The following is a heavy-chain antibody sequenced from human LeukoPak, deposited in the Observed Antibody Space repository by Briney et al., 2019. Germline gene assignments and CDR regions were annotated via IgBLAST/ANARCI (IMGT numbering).Heavy chain of an antibody. CDR3: ARGNMVRGVITIDY. CDR2: IYYSDST. V-gene: IGHV4-59*12. J-gene: IGHJ4*02. CDR1: GGSISNFF. D-gene: IGHD3-10*01. Sequence: SETLSLTCTVSGGSISNFFGSWMREPPGERLGCMGYIYYSDSTKYTPSLKSRDNVSLDASKHQFSLNLSCVPAADTPGYHCARGNMVRGVITIDYWGQGPLVSVSS.